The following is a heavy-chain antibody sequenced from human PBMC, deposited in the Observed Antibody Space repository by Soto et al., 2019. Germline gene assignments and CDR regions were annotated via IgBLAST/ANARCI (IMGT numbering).Heavy chain of an antibody. CDR2: MSHSGGT. J-gene: IGHJ3*02. CDR3: ARVERGTATTVVDAFDI. V-gene: IGHV4-34*01. CDR1: GGFVSSGNYY. D-gene: IGHD1-1*01. Sequence: QEQLQQWGAGLLKPSETLSLTCAVYGGFVSSGNYYWSWIRQPPGKGLEWIGEMSHSGGTHFNPSLKSRVIISVDTSKNQFSLKMSSATAADTALYYCARVERGTATTVVDAFDIWGPGTMVTVSS.